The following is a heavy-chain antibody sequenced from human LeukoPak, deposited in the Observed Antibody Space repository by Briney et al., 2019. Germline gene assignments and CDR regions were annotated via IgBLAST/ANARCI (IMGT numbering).Heavy chain of an antibody. Sequence: SETLSLTCGVSGXSISNTNWWSWVRQPPGQGLEWSGLISLTGPTHYNRFLEGRVTVSLDNSKNHLSLKLTSVKAADTALYYFSSENRAFSPFGYWGQGTLVTVLS. J-gene: IGHJ4*02. CDR3: SSENRAFSPFGY. CDR2: ISLTGPT. V-gene: IGHV4-4*02. CDR1: GXSISNTNW. D-gene: IGHD3-10*01.